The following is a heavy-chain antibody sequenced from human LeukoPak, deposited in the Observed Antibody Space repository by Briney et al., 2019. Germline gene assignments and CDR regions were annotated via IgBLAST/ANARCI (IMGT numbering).Heavy chain of an antibody. CDR1: GGSISSYY. CDR3: ARDGGGSSSYFAY. CDR2: IYYSGST. D-gene: IGHD6-6*01. V-gene: IGHV4-59*01. Sequence: SETLSPTCTVSGGSISSYYWSWIRQPPGKGLEWIGYIYYSGSTNYNPSLKSRVTISVDTSKNQFSLKLSSVTAADTAVYYCARDGGGSSSYFAYWGQGTLVTVSS. J-gene: IGHJ4*02.